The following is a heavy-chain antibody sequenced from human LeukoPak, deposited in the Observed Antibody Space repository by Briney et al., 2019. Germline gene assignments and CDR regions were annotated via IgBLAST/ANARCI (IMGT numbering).Heavy chain of an antibody. CDR3: AKDQARIVVVTAELDY. CDR2: ISYDGSNK. Sequence: GGSLRLSGAASGFTFSSYGMHWVRQAPGKGLEWVAVISYDGSNKYYADSVKGRFTISRDNSKNTLYLQMNSLRAEDTAVYYCAKDQARIVVVTAELDYWGQGTLVTVSS. CDR1: GFTFSSYG. J-gene: IGHJ4*02. V-gene: IGHV3-30*18. D-gene: IGHD2-21*02.